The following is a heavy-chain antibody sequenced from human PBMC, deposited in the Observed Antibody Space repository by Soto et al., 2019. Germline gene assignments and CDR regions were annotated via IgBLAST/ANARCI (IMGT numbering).Heavy chain of an antibody. D-gene: IGHD2-2*01. Sequence: QLQLQESGSGLVKPSQTLSLTCAVSGGSISSGGYSWSWIRQPPGKGLEWIGYIYHSGSNYYNPFLTSRVTSSVDRAKNQFSLKLSSVTAADTALYYGARVPDRWGQGTLVTVSS. CDR2: IYHSGSN. V-gene: IGHV4-30-2*01. CDR1: GGSISSGGYS. J-gene: IGHJ5*02. CDR3: ARVPDR.